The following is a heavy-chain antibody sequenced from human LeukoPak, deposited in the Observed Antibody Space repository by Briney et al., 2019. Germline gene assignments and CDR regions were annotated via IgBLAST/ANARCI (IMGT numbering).Heavy chain of an antibody. D-gene: IGHD2/OR15-2a*01. CDR2: ISSSSSTI. J-gene: IGHJ4*02. CDR3: ARAGNTRFDY. V-gene: IGHV3-48*04. Sequence: PGGSLRLSCAASGFTFSSYSMNWVRQAPGEGLEWVSYISSSSSTIYYADSVKGRFTISRDNAKNSLYLQMNSLRAEDTDVYYCARAGNTRFDYWGQGTLVTVSS. CDR1: GFTFSSYS.